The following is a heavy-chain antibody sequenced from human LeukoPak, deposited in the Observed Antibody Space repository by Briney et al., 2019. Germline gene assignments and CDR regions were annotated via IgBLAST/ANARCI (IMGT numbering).Heavy chain of an antibody. CDR3: AGLSIAAAGGPN. Sequence: SETLSLTCTVSGGSISNSYWTWIRQPPGKGLQWIGYIYYSGSTSYNPSLKGRITISVDTSKNQFSLKLSSVTAADTAVYYCAGLSIAAAGGPNWGQGTLVTVSS. CDR2: IYYSGST. V-gene: IGHV4-59*12. CDR1: GGSISNSY. D-gene: IGHD6-13*01. J-gene: IGHJ4*02.